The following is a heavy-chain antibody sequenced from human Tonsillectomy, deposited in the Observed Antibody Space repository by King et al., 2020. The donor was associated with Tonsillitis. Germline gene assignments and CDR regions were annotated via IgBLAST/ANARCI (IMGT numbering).Heavy chain of an antibody. J-gene: IGHJ6*03. V-gene: IGHV2-26*01. CDR1: GFSLSNSGMG. CDR2: IFSNDEK. CDR3: ARIPYTSSWHYYYYYMDV. D-gene: IGHD6-13*01. Sequence: VTLKESGPVLVKPTETLTLTCTVSGFSLSNSGMGVSWIRQPPGKALEWLAHIFSNDEKSYSPSLNSRLTISKDTSKSQVVLTMTNMDPVDTATYYCARIPYTSSWHYYYYYMDVWGNGTTVTVSS.